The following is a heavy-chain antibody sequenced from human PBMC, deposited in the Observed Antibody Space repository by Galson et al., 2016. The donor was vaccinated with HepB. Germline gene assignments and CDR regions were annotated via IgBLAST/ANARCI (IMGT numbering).Heavy chain of an antibody. V-gene: IGHV3-7*03. Sequence: SLRLSCAASGFTFGSYWMTWVRQAPGKGLEWVANIKQDGSTKYYVDSAKGRFTISRDNAKNSLYLQMNSLRVEDTAVYYCSTDPPWESVVFDIWGQGTMVTVSS. CDR1: GFTFGSYW. J-gene: IGHJ3*02. CDR2: IKQDGSTK. CDR3: STDPPWESVVFDI. D-gene: IGHD1-26*01.